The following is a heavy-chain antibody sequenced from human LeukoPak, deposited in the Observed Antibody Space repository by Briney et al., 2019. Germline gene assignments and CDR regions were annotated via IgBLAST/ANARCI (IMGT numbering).Heavy chain of an antibody. CDR1: GFIFSSFW. Sequence: GGSLRLSCEASGFIFSSFWMSWVRQAPGKGLEWVANIREDGSEAYYVDFVKGRFTISRDNDKNSLHLQMNSLRVEDTAVYYCARVLYFRENSYAGPFDQWGQGTLVTVSS. V-gene: IGHV3-7*01. J-gene: IGHJ4*02. D-gene: IGHD5-18*01. CDR3: ARVLYFRENSYAGPFDQ. CDR2: IREDGSEA.